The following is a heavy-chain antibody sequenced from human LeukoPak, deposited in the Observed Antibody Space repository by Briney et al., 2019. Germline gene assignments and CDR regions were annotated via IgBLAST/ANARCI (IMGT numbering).Heavy chain of an antibody. CDR3: ARGDCSSTSCYRDHYYYDGMDV. CDR1: GFTFSSYE. CDR2: ISSSGSTI. V-gene: IGHV3-48*03. J-gene: IGHJ6*02. D-gene: IGHD2-2*01. Sequence: GGSLRLSCAASGFTFSSYEMNWVRQAPGKGLEWVSYISSSGSTIYYADSVKGRFTISRDNAKNSLYLQMNSLRAGDTAVYYCARGDCSSTSCYRDHYYYDGMDVWGQGTTVTVSS.